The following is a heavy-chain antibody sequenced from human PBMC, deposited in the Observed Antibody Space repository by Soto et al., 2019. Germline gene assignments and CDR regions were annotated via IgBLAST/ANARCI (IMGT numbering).Heavy chain of an antibody. Sequence: PXGSLRLSCAAAGFTFSSYSMNWVRQAPGKGLEWVSYISSSSSTIYYADSVKGRFTISRDNAKNSLYLQMNSLRDEDTAVYYCARDRGVEGYYYGMDVWGQGTTVTVSS. CDR3: ARDRGVEGYYYGMDV. CDR2: ISSSSSTI. V-gene: IGHV3-48*02. CDR1: GFTFSSYS. D-gene: IGHD3-10*01. J-gene: IGHJ6*02.